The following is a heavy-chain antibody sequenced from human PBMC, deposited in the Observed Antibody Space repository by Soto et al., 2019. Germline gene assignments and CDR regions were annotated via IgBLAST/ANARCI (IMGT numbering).Heavy chain of an antibody. CDR2: INHSGST. V-gene: IGHV4-39*01. D-gene: IGHD5-18*01. J-gene: IGHJ4*02. CDR3: ARLGGYVSVGYDSLWDS. CDR1: DGSMNSDSSY. Sequence: QLQLQESGPGLVKPSETLSLTCRVSDGSMNSDSSYWGWIRQPPGKGLEWIGAINHSGSTYNNLSLKGRVTMSVDASRTQFSLKLTSMPAADTAVYYCARLGGYVSVGYDSLWDSWGQGTLVTVSS.